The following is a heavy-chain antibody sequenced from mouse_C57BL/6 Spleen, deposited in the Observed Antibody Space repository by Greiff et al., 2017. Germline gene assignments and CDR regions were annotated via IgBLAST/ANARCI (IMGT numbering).Heavy chain of an antibody. CDR3: ARSGGTGYFAY. CDR1: GYAFSSSW. Sequence: VQLQQSGPELVKPGASVKISCKASGYAFSSSWMNWVKQRPGKGLEWIGRIYPGDGDTNYNGKFKGKATLTADKSSSTAYMQLSSLTSEDSAVXFCARSGGTGYFAYWGQGTTLTVSS. CDR2: IYPGDGDT. V-gene: IGHV1-82*01. J-gene: IGHJ2*01. D-gene: IGHD4-1*01.